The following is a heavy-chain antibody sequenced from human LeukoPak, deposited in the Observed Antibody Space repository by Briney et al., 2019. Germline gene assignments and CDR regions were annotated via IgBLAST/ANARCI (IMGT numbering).Heavy chain of an antibody. Sequence: SVKVSCRASGGTFSSYALSWVRQAPGQGLEWMGGIIPIFGTKNYAQTFQGRVTITADESTSTAYMELSSLRSEDTAVYYCARRRSYYDSSGYTFDIWGQGTKVTVCS. CDR2: IIPIFGTK. D-gene: IGHD3-22*01. J-gene: IGHJ3*02. CDR1: GGTFSSYA. V-gene: IGHV1-69*13. CDR3: ARRRSYYDSSGYTFDI.